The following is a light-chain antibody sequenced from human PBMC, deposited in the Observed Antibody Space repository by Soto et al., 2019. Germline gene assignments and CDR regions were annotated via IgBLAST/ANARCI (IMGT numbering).Light chain of an antibody. CDR2: DDS. J-gene: IGLJ3*02. CDR1: NIGSKN. CDR3: QVWDSSSDLNWV. V-gene: IGLV3-21*02. Sequence: SYELTQPPSVSVAPGQTARITCGGNNIGSKNVHWYQQKPGQAPVLVVYDDSDRPSGIPERFSGSNSGNTATLTISRVEAGDEADYYCQVWDSSSDLNWVFGGGTKVTVL.